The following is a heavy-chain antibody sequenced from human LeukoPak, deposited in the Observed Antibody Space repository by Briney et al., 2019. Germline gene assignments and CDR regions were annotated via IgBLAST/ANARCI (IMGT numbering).Heavy chain of an antibody. D-gene: IGHD3-10*01. CDR1: GGSISSYY. CDR2: IYYSGST. V-gene: IGHV4-59*13. Sequence: SETLSLTCTVSGGSISSYYWSWVRQPPGKGLEWIGFIYYSGSTNYNPSLKSRVAISVDRSKNQFSLKLSSVTAADTAVYYCARDRGDTGTEFDYWGQGTLVTVSS. CDR3: ARDRGDTGTEFDY. J-gene: IGHJ4*02.